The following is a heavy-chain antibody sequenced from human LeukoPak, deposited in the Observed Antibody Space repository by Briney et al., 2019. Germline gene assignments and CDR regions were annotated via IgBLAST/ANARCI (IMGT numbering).Heavy chain of an antibody. D-gene: IGHD6-13*01. CDR2: IYQCGSP. J-gene: IGHJ4*02. Sequence: PSETLSLTCAVSGGSLSSGGYSWRWVRQPPGKGLEWIGYIYQCGSPHYNPSLKSRVTMSVDRSKNQFSLKLSSVTAAHTAVYYYGRGGIAAAASGIDYWGQGTLVTVSS. CDR3: GRGGIAAAASGIDY. V-gene: IGHV4-30-2*01. CDR1: GGSLSSGGYS.